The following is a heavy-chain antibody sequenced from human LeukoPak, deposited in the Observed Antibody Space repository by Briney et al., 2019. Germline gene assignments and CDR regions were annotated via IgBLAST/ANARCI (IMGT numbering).Heavy chain of an antibody. D-gene: IGHD2-2*01. CDR1: GFTFSNYA. J-gene: IGHJ4*02. V-gene: IGHV3-30*18. CDR2: ISYDGSNK. CDR3: AKDGLRYCSSTSCHEHDY. Sequence: PGGSLRLSCAGSGFTFSNYAMTWVRQAPGKGLEWVAVISYDGSNKYYADSVKGRFTISRDNSKNTLYLQMNSLRAEDTAVYYCAKDGLRYCSSTSCHEHDYWGQGTLVTVSS.